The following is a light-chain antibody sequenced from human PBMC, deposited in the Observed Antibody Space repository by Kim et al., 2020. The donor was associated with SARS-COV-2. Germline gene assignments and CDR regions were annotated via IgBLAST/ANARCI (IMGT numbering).Light chain of an antibody. CDR3: QSFDSSNQV. CDR1: SGSIASNS. J-gene: IGLJ2*01. Sequence: GKEVTISCTRSSGSIASNSVQWYQQRPGSAPTTVIYEDNQRPSGVPDRFSGSIDSSSNSASLTISGLKTEDEADYYCQSFDSSNQVFGGGTQLTVL. CDR2: EDN. V-gene: IGLV6-57*03.